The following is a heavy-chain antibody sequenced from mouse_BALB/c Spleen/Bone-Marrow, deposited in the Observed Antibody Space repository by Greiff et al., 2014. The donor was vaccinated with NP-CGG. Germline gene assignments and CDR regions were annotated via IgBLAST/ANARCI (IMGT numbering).Heavy chain of an antibody. V-gene: IGHV5-6*01. CDR1: GFTFSKYG. CDR3: ARQYGNFGVMDY. Sequence: VMLVESGGDLVKPGGSLKLSCAASGFTFSKYGMSWVRQTPDKRLEWVANISSGGSYTYYPDSVKGRFTISRDNAKNTLYLQMSSLKSEDTAMYYCARQYGNFGVMDYWGQGTSVTVSS. D-gene: IGHD2-1*01. CDR2: ISSGGSYT. J-gene: IGHJ4*01.